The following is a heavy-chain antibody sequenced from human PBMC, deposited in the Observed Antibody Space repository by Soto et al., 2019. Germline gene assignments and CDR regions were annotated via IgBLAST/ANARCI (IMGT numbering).Heavy chain of an antibody. J-gene: IGHJ6*03. CDR1: GYTFSSFG. CDR3: ARDSTSLWSGYYIYYMDV. CDR2: INGGNGNP. V-gene: IGHV1-3*01. Sequence: ASVKVSCKASGYTFSSFGIHWVRQAPGQGPEWMGWINGGNGNPKYSQNFQGRVTITRDTSASTAYMELSSLRSEDTAMYYCARDSTSLWSGYYIYYMDVWGKGTTVTVSS. D-gene: IGHD3-3*01.